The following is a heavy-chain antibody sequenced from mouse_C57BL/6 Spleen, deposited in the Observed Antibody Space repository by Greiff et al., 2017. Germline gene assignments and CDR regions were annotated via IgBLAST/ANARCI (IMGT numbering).Heavy chain of an antibody. CDR3: ARRTGTGWYFDV. CDR2: ISYSGST. V-gene: IGHV3-1*01. Sequence: VQLKESGPGMVKPSQSLSLTCTVTGYSITSGYDWHWIRHFPGNKLEWMGYISYSGSTNYNPSLKSRISITHDTSKNHFFLKLNSVTTEDTATYYCARRTGTGWYFDVWGTGTTVTVSS. D-gene: IGHD4-1*01. CDR1: GYSITSGYD. J-gene: IGHJ1*03.